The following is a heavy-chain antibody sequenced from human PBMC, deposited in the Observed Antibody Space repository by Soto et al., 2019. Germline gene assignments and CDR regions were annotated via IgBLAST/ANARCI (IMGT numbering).Heavy chain of an antibody. CDR3: ARGWGYDSNDYYYAY. J-gene: IGHJ4*02. CDR2: IIPIFGTA. Sequence: QVQLVQSGAEVRKPGSSVKVSCKASGGTFSRHAFSWGRQAPGQGLEWMGGIIPIFGTANHAKKFQGRVKIIEDESTRTVYMELSSLRSEDTAMYYCARGWGYDSNDYYYAYWGQGTLVIVSS. CDR1: GGTFSRHA. D-gene: IGHD3-22*01. V-gene: IGHV1-69*01.